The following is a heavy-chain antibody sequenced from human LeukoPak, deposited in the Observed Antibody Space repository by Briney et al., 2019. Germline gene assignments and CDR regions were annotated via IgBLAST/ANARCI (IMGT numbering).Heavy chain of an antibody. CDR3: ARGAPVLRYFDWLSPKYFDY. Sequence: SETLSLTCAVYGGSFSGYYWSWIRKPPGMGLEWIGEINHSGSTNYNPSLKSRVTIPVDTSKNQFSLKLSSVTAADTAVYYCARGAPVLRYFDWLSPKYFDYWGQGTLVTVSS. D-gene: IGHD3-9*01. J-gene: IGHJ4*02. CDR2: INHSGST. CDR1: GGSFSGYY. V-gene: IGHV4-34*01.